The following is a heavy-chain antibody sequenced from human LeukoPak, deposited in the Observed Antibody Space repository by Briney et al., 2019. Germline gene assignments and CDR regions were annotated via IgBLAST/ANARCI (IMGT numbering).Heavy chain of an antibody. CDR2: ITPSGST. V-gene: IGHV4-34*01. D-gene: IGHD1-26*01. CDR3: AGGLWGGAAT. J-gene: IGHJ5*02. Sequence: SETLSLTCAVYGGPLSGYYWSWIRQPPGKGLEWIGEITPSGSTNYSPSLESRVTTSLDTSKNQVFLKLTSVAAADKAVYYCAGGLWGGAATWGQGTLVTVSS. CDR1: GGPLSGYY.